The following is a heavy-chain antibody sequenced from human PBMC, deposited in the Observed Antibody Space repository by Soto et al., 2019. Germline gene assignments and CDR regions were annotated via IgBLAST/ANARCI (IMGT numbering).Heavy chain of an antibody. J-gene: IGHJ6*02. D-gene: IGHD7-27*01. CDR2: IYSGGST. V-gene: IGHV3-53*01. CDR3: ARDREKLGAGYGMDV. CDR1: GFTVSSNY. Sequence: GGSLRLSCAASGFTVSSNYMSWVRQAPGKGLEWVSVIYSGGSTYYADSVKGRFTISRDNSKNTLYLQMNSLRAEDTAVYYCARDREKLGAGYGMDVWGQGTTVTVSS.